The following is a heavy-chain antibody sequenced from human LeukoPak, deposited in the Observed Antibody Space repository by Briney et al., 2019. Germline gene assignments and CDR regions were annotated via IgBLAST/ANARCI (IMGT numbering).Heavy chain of an antibody. CDR2: INGGGSPI. D-gene: IGHD2-21*01. Sequence: GGSLRLSCAASGFTFSRDSMNWVRQAPGKGLEWVSYINGGGSPIFYADSVRGRFTISRDNAKNSLHLQMNSLRAEDTVVYYCVRDNPRCCGVIPANIDDYWGQGTLVTVSS. CDR3: VRDNPRCCGVIPANIDDY. CDR1: GFTFSRDS. V-gene: IGHV3-48*01. J-gene: IGHJ4*02.